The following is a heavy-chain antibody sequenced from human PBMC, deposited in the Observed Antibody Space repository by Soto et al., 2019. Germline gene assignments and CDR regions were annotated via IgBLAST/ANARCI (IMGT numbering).Heavy chain of an antibody. CDR1: GYTFTGYY. J-gene: IGHJ6*02. CDR3: ARAAEVRVVATIMNYYGMDV. V-gene: IGHV1-2*04. CDR2: INPNSGGT. D-gene: IGHD5-12*01. Sequence: ASVKVSCKASGYTFTGYYMHWVRQAPGQGLERMGWINPNSGGTNYAQKFQGWVTMTRDTSISTAYMELSRLRSDDTAVYYCARAAEVRVVATIMNYYGMDVWGQGTTVTVSS.